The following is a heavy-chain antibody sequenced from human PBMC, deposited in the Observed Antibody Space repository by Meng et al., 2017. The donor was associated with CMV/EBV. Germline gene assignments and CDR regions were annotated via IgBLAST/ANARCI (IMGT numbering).Heavy chain of an antibody. CDR2: IYYSGST. V-gene: IGHV4-59*01. Sequence: SETLSPTCTVSGGSISSYYWSWIRQPPGKGLEWIGYIYYSGSTNYNPSLKSRVTISVDTSKNQFSLKLSSVTAADTAVYYCARSDSSGYYYFDYWGQGTLVTVSS. D-gene: IGHD3-22*01. J-gene: IGHJ4*02. CDR1: GGSISSYY. CDR3: ARSDSSGYYYFDY.